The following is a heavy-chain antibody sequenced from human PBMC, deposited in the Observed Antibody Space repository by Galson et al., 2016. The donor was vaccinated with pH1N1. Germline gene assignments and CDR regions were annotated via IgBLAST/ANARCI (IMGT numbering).Heavy chain of an antibody. CDR3: ARRGESTTLVRDHFDY. J-gene: IGHJ4*02. Sequence: SLRLSCAASGFAFSSYEMNWVRQAPGKGLEWVSYISSSGSNIHYADSVRGRFTISRDNAKRSLYLQMNSLTAEDTAVYYCARRGESTTLVRDHFDYWGQGTLVTVSS. V-gene: IGHV3-48*03. D-gene: IGHD2/OR15-2a*01. CDR1: GFAFSSYE. CDR2: ISSSGSNI.